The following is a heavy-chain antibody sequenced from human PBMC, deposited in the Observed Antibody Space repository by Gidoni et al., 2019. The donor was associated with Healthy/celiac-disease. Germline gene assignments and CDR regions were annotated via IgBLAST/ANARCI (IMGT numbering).Heavy chain of an antibody. CDR1: GGSISSSSYY. CDR2: IYYSGRT. CDR3: ARGMIAAAVKGFDY. J-gene: IGHJ4*02. Sequence: QLQLQESGPGLVTPSENRSITCTVSGGSISSSSYYWGWIRQPPGKGLEWIGSIYYSGRTYYNPSVKSRVTISVDTSKNQFSLKLSSVTAADTAVYYCARGMIAAAVKGFDYWGQGTLVTVSS. D-gene: IGHD6-13*01. V-gene: IGHV4-39*01.